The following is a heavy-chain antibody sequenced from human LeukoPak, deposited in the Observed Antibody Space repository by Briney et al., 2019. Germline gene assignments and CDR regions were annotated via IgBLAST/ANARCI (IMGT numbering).Heavy chain of an antibody. V-gene: IGHV3-74*01. CDR1: GFTFSTYW. D-gene: IGHD3-22*01. CDR2: IKSDGST. J-gene: IGHJ1*01. CDR3: ARAPSEIGGYYPEYFRH. Sequence: GGSLRLSCAASGFTFSTYWMHWVRQAPGKGLVWVSRIKSDGSTNYADSVKGRFTVSRDNAKNTLSLQMNSLRPEDTGVYYCARAPSEIGGYYPEYFRHWGQGTLVTVSS.